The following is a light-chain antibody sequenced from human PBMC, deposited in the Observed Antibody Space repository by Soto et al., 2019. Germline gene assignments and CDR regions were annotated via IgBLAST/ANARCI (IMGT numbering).Light chain of an antibody. J-gene: IGLJ2*01. Sequence: QSVLTQPPSASGTPGQRVTISCSGSSSNIGSNTVNWYQQLPGTAPKLLIYGNNQRPSGVPDRFSGSKSGTSASLAISGLQSEDEADYDCGAWDDSLNALFGGGTKLTVL. CDR3: GAWDDSLNAL. CDR2: GNN. V-gene: IGLV1-44*01. CDR1: SSNIGSNT.